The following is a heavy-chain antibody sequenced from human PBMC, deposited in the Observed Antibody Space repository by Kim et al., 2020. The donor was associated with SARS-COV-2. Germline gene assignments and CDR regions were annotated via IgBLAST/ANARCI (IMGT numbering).Heavy chain of an antibody. D-gene: IGHD3-9*01. Sequence: GGSLRLSCAASGFTFSSYWMHWVRQAPGKGLVWVSRINSDGSSTSYADSVKGRFTISRDNAKNTLYLQMNSLRAEDTAVYYCARELRYFDWLSGIDYYYGMDVWGQGTTVTVSS. CDR2: INSDGSST. CDR3: ARELRYFDWLSGIDYYYGMDV. CDR1: GFTFSSYW. J-gene: IGHJ6*02. V-gene: IGHV3-74*01.